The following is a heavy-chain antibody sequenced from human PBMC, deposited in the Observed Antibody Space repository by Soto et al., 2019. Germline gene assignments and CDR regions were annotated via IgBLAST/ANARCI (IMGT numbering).Heavy chain of an antibody. V-gene: IGHV3-23*01. Sequence: GGSLILSWAASGVTLNSDCMSWVRQAPGKGLEWVSAISGSGDNTYCADAVKGRFTISRDNSKNAMYLQMNSLRAEDTAVYYCSKNQVPDTVAADGSWGQGTLVTVSS. J-gene: IGHJ1*01. D-gene: IGHD6-13*01. CDR3: SKNQVPDTVAADGS. CDR2: ISGSGDNT. CDR1: GVTLNSDC.